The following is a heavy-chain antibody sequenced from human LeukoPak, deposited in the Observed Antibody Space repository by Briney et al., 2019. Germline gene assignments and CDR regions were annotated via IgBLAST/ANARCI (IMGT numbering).Heavy chain of an antibody. CDR2: ISPGDSNI. Sequence: GESLKISCKGSGYTFTTFWIAWVRQMPGKGLEWMGIISPGDSNIRYSPSFEGQVTISADKSISTAYLQWSSLKASDTAMYYCARLIQEDYGDYWGPGTLVTVSS. V-gene: IGHV5-51*01. CDR1: GYTFTTFW. J-gene: IGHJ4*01. CDR3: ARLIQEDYGDY.